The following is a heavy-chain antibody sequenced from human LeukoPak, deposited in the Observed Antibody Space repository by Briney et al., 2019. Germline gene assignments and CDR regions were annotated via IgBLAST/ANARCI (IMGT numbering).Heavy chain of an antibody. CDR2: INWNGGST. J-gene: IGHJ4*02. V-gene: IGHV3-20*04. CDR1: GFTFDDYG. D-gene: IGHD1-26*01. CDR3: ATGHVVGASYRIGPFYYFDY. Sequence: GGSLRLSCAASGFTFDDYGMSWVRQAPGKGLEWVSGINWNGGSTRYADSVKGRFTISRDNAKNSLYLKVNSLSAEDTALYYCATGHVVGASYRIGPFYYFDYWGQGTLVTVSS.